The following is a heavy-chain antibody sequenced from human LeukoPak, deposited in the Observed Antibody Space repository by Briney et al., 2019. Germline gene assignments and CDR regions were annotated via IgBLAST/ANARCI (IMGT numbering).Heavy chain of an antibody. D-gene: IGHD4-11*01. V-gene: IGHV3-48*03. CDR3: AARPQRLPDY. CDR1: GLSFSNYE. Sequence: PGGSLRLSCAASGLSFSNYEMNWVGQAPGKGLEWVSYISGSGSTIYYADSVRGRFTISRDNAKNSLFLQMNSLRAEDTAVYYCAARPQRLPDYWGQGTPVTVSS. J-gene: IGHJ4*02. CDR2: ISGSGSTI.